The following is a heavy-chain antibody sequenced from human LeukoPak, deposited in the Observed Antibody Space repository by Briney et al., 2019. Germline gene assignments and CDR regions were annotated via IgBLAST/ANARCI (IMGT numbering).Heavy chain of an antibody. Sequence: GGSLRLSCAASGFTFSSYGMNWVRQAPGKGLEWVAFISHDGSNKYYGDSVKGRFTISRDNSKNTLYLQMNSLRAEDTAVYYCAKGPEGYWGQGTLVTVSS. CDR2: ISHDGSNK. CDR1: GFTFSSYG. CDR3: AKGPEGY. V-gene: IGHV3-33*05. J-gene: IGHJ4*02. D-gene: IGHD1-1*01.